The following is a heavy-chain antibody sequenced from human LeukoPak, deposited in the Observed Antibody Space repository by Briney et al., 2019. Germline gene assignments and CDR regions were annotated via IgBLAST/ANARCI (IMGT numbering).Heavy chain of an antibody. Sequence: SETLSLTCTVSGGSISSSSYYWGWIRQRPGEGLEWIGSIYYSGSTYYNPSLKSRVTISVDTSKNQFSLKLSSVTAADTAVYYCARHSYSSGWYSDYWGQGTLVTVSS. CDR1: GGSISSSSYY. V-gene: IGHV4-39*01. CDR2: IYYSGST. CDR3: ARHSYSSGWYSDY. D-gene: IGHD6-19*01. J-gene: IGHJ4*02.